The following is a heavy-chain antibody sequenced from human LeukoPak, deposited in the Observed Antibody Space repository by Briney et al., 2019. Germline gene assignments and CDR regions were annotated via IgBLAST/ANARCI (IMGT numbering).Heavy chain of an antibody. J-gene: IGHJ6*03. D-gene: IGHD1-14*01. Sequence: SETLSLTCTLSGGTVTSSTYFWGWIRQPPGKGLEWIGNISYSGATYYNPSLKSRVSMSVHTSKNQFSLRLSSVTAADTAVYYCARDGFYYHYYMDVWGEGTTVTVSS. CDR3: ARDGFYYHYYMDV. V-gene: IGHV4-39*07. CDR1: GGTVTSSTYF. CDR2: ISYSGAT.